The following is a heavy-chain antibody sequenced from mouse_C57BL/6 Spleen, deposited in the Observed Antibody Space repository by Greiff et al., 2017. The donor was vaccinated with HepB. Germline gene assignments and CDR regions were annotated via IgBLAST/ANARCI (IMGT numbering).Heavy chain of an antibody. J-gene: IGHJ2*01. V-gene: IGHV5-4*01. Sequence: EVQLQQSGGGLVKPGGSLKLSCAASGFTFSSYAMSWVRQTPEKRLEWVATISDGGSYTYYPDNVKGRFTISRDNAKNNLYLQMSHLKSEDTAMYYCARDQGTRGYFDYWGQGTTLTVSS. CDR3: ARDQGTRGYFDY. CDR1: GFTFSSYA. D-gene: IGHD3-2*02. CDR2: ISDGGSYT.